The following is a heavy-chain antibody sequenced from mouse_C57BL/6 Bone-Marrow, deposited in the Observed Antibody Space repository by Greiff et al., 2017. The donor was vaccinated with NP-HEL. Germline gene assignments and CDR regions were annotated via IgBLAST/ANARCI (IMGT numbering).Heavy chain of an antibody. D-gene: IGHD2-1*01. CDR1: GYSITSGYY. V-gene: IGHV3-6*01. J-gene: IGHJ3*01. CDR3: AKLYYSAWFAY. Sequence: EVKLQESGPGLVKPSQSLSLSCSVTGYSITSGYYWNWIRQFPGNKLEWMGYISYDGSNNYNPSLKNRISITRDTSKNQFFLKLNSVTTEDTATYYCAKLYYSAWFAYWGQGTLVTVSA. CDR2: ISYDGSN.